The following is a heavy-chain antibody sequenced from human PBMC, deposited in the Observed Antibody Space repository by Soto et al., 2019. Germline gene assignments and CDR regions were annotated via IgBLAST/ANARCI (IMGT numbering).Heavy chain of an antibody. J-gene: IGHJ4*02. V-gene: IGHV5-51*01. D-gene: IGHD6-19*01. CDR2: IYPGDSDT. CDR1: GYRFTTYW. CDR3: ARLRGKKWLNYFDY. Sequence: GESLKISCKGFGYRFTTYWIAWVRQVPGKGLEWMGIIYPGDSDTRYSPSFQGQVTISADKSINTAYLQWSSLKASDTAMYYCARLRGKKWLNYFDYWGQGTMVSASA.